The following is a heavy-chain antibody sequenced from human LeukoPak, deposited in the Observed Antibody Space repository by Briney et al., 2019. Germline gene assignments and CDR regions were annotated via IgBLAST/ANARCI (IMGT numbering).Heavy chain of an antibody. J-gene: IGHJ4*02. V-gene: IGHV4-61*08. Sequence: PSETLSLTCTVSGGSISSGGYYWSWSRQPPGKGLEWIGYVHYSGSTKYNPSLKSRVTISLDTSKNQFSLKLSSVTAADTAVYYCARLPTAYCGGDCYSYFDYWGQGTLVTVSS. CDR2: VHYSGST. D-gene: IGHD2-21*02. CDR1: GGSISSGGYY. CDR3: ARLPTAYCGGDCYSYFDY.